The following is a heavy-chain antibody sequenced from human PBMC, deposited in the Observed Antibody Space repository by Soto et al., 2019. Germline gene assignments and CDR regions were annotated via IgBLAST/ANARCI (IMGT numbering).Heavy chain of an antibody. CDR3: ASPPRIAAAGTSHYYYGMDV. CDR2: IIPIFGTA. V-gene: IGHV1-69*13. D-gene: IGHD6-13*01. CDR1: GGTFSSYA. Sequence: SVKGSCKASGGTFSSYAISWVRQAPGQGLEWMGGIIPIFGTANYAQKFQGRVTITADESTSTAYMELSSLRSEDTAVYYCASPPRIAAAGTSHYYYGMDVWGQGTTVTVSS. J-gene: IGHJ6*02.